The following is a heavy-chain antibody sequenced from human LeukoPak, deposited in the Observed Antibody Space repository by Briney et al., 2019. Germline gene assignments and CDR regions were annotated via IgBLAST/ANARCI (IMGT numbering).Heavy chain of an antibody. D-gene: IGHD3-3*01. CDR1: GFTFSSYA. CDR2: ISGSGGST. Sequence: GGSLRLSGAASGFTFSSYAMSWVRQAPGKGLEWVSAISGSGGSTYYADSVKGRFTISRDNSKNTLYLQMNSLRAEDTAVYYCAKDRAYDFWSGYYGWFDPWGQGTLVTVSS. V-gene: IGHV3-23*01. J-gene: IGHJ5*02. CDR3: AKDRAYDFWSGYYGWFDP.